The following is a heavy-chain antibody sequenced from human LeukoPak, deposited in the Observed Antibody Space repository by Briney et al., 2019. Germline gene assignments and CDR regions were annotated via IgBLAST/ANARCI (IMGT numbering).Heavy chain of an antibody. CDR2: IYSGGST. CDR3: ARVGGSGSFDS. D-gene: IGHD6-19*01. V-gene: IGHV3-53*05. CDR1: GFTVSSNY. Sequence: GGSLRLSCAACGFTVSSNYMSWVRQAPGKGLEWVSVIYSGGSTYYADSVKGRFTISRDNSKNTLYLQMGSLRPEDMAVYYCARVGGSGSFDSWGQGTLVSVSS. J-gene: IGHJ4*02.